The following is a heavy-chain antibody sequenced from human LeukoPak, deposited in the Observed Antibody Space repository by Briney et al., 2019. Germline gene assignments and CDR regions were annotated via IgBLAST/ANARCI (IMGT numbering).Heavy chain of an antibody. CDR1: GYTFTSYG. J-gene: IGHJ3*02. V-gene: IGHV1-18*01. CDR3: ARDLHDSSGHRLAGDAFDI. D-gene: IGHD3-22*01. Sequence: GASVKVACKASGYTFTSYGISWVRQAPGQGLEWMGWISAYNGNTNYAQKLQGRVTMTTDTSTSTAYMELRSLRSDDTAVYYCARDLHDSSGHRLAGDAFDIWGQGTMVTVSS. CDR2: ISAYNGNT.